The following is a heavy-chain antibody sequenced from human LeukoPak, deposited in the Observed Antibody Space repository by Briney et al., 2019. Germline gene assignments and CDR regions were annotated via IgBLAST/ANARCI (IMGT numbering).Heavy chain of an antibody. CDR3: ARASLAYFDY. CDR2: IYTSGST. V-gene: IGHV4-4*07. CDR1: GGSISSYS. J-gene: IGHJ4*02. Sequence: PSETLSLTCTVSGGSISSYSWSWIRQPPGKGLEWIGRIYTSGSTNYNPSLKSRVTMSVDTSKNQFSLELSAVTAADTAVYYCARASLAYFDYWGQGTLVTVSS. D-gene: IGHD3-16*01.